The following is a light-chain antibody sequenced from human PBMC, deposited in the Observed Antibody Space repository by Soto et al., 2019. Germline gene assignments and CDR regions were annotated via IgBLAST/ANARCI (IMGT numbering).Light chain of an antibody. V-gene: IGLV2-14*03. CDR2: DVS. J-gene: IGLJ1*01. CDR3: SSYRRSNTLL. Sequence: QSALTQPASVSGSPGQSITLSCTGTSNDVGTYHYISWYQQLPGKAPKLIIYDVSNRPSGVSNRFSGSKSGNTASLTISGLQAEDEGDYYCSSYRRSNTLLFGTGTQLTVL. CDR1: SNDVGTYHY.